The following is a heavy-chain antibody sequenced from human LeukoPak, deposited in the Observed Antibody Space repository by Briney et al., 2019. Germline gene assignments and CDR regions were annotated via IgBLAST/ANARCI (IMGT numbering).Heavy chain of an antibody. J-gene: IGHJ4*02. CDR2: IIPILGIA. Sequence: SVKVSCKASGGTFSSYAISWVRQAPGQGLEWMGRIIPILGIANYAQKFQGRVTITADKSTSTAYMELSSLRSEDTAVYYCARDLGPIVVVPAALDYWGQGTLVTVSS. D-gene: IGHD2-2*01. CDR3: ARDLGPIVVVPAALDY. CDR1: GGTFSSYA. V-gene: IGHV1-69*04.